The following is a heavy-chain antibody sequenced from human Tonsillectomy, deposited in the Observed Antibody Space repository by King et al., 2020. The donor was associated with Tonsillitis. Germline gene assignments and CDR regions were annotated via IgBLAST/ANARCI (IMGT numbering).Heavy chain of an antibody. CDR3: AKATTTGGRGYYMDV. V-gene: IGHV3-23*04. J-gene: IGHJ6*03. D-gene: IGHD2-8*02. Sequence: VQLVESGGGLVQPGGSLRLSCAASGFTFSNYAMTCVRQAPGKGLEWVSSIRGNSGSKYYADSVKGRFTISRDNSKNTLYLQMNSLRADDTAVYYCAKATTTGGRGYYMDVWGKGTTVTVSS. CDR1: GFTFSNYA. CDR2: IRGNSGSK.